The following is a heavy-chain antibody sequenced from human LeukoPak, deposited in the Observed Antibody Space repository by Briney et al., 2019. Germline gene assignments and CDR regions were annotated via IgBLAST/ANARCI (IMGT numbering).Heavy chain of an antibody. D-gene: IGHD3-16*01. J-gene: IGHJ4*02. V-gene: IGHV4-30-4*01. CDR2: IYYSGST. Sequence: PSETLSLTCTVSGGSISSGDYYWSWIRQPPGKGLEWIGYIYYSGSTYYNPSLKSRVTISVDTSKNQFSLKLSSVTAADTAVYYCARVPYYDYVWGSPSGDYWGQGTLVTVSS. CDR1: GGSISSGDYY. CDR3: ARVPYYDYVWGSPSGDY.